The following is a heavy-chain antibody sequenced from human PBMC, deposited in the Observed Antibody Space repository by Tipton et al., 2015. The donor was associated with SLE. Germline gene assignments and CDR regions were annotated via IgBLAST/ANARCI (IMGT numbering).Heavy chain of an antibody. J-gene: IGHJ4*02. CDR1: GYTFTSYD. Sequence: QSGPEVKKPGASVKVSCKASGYTFTSYDINWVRQATGQGLEWMGWINPNSGGTNYAQKFQGRVTMTRDTSISTAYMELSRLRSDDTAVYYCARGSLIFDPDFDYWGQGTLVTVSS. D-gene: IGHD3/OR15-3a*01. V-gene: IGHV1-2*02. CDR2: INPNSGGT. CDR3: ARGSLIFDPDFDY.